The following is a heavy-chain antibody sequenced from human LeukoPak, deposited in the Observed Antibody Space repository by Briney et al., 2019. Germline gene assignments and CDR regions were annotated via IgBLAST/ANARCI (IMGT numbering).Heavy chain of an antibody. CDR2: ISAYNGNT. CDR1: GYTFTSYG. Sequence: GASVKVSCKASGYTFTSYGINLVRQAPGQGLEWMGWISAYNGNTKHAQKLQGRVTMTTDTSTSTAYMELRSLRSDDTAVYYCARARITSGWVQNMDYWGQGTLVTVSS. D-gene: IGHD6-19*01. J-gene: IGHJ4*02. CDR3: ARARITSGWVQNMDY. V-gene: IGHV1-18*01.